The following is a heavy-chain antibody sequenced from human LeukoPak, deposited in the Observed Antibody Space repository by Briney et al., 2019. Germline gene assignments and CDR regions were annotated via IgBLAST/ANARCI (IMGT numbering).Heavy chain of an antibody. CDR1: GFTFSSYE. J-gene: IGHJ4*02. CDR3: ARDGRYCSGGFCYPH. Sequence: GGSLRLSCAASGFTFSSYEMNWVRQAPGKGLEWVSYISSSGSTIYYADSVKGRLTISRDNAKNSLYLQMNSLRAEDTAVYYCARDGRYCSGGFCYPHWGQGTLVTVSS. V-gene: IGHV3-48*03. CDR2: ISSSGSTI. D-gene: IGHD2-15*01.